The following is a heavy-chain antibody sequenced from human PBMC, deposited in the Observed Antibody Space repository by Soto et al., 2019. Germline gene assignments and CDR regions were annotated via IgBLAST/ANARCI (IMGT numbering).Heavy chain of an antibody. J-gene: IGHJ4*02. D-gene: IGHD6-13*01. CDR3: AREEAVAGKDYFDD. Sequence: EVQLVESGGGLVKPGGSLRLSCAASGFTFSSYGMNWVRQAPGKGLEWVSSISSSSSYIYYADSVKGRFTISRDNAKNSLYLQMNSLRAEDTAVYHCAREEAVAGKDYFDDWGKGTLVTASS. CDR1: GFTFSSYG. V-gene: IGHV3-21*01. CDR2: ISSSSSYI.